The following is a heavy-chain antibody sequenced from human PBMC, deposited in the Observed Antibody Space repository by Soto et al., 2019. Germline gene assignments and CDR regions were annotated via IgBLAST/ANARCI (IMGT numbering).Heavy chain of an antibody. J-gene: IGHJ6*02. CDR2: INAGNGNT. CDR1: GYTFTSYA. V-gene: IGHV1-3*01. CDR3: ARPLRGGYYKAYYYYGMDV. D-gene: IGHD3-3*01. Sequence: GASVKVSCKASGYTFTSYAMHWVRQAPGQRLEWMGWINAGNGNTKYSQKFQGRVTITADESTSTAYIELSSLRSEDTAVYYCARPLRGGYYKAYYYYGMDVWGQGTTVTVSS.